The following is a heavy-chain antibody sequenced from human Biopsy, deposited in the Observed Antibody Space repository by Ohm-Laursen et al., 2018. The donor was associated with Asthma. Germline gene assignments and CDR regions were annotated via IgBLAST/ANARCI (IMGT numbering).Heavy chain of an antibody. V-gene: IGHV3-30-3*01. CDR3: ARDAGYCGGDCYSLLEYYYYYYGMDV. CDR2: ISYDGSNK. D-gene: IGHD2-21*02. Sequence: SLRLSCAASGFTFSSYAMHWVRQAPGKGLEWVAVISYDGSNKYYADSVKGRFTISRDNSKNTLYLQMNSLRAEDTAVYYCARDAGYCGGDCYSLLEYYYYYYGMDVWGQGTTVTVSS. CDR1: GFTFSSYA. J-gene: IGHJ6*02.